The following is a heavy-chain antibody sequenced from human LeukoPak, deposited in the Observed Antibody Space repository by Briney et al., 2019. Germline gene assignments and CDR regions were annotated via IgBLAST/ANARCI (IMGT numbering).Heavy chain of an antibody. V-gene: IGHV2-70*04. CDR3: ARIGSGYMDV. J-gene: IGHJ6*03. CDR1: GFSLSTSGMR. Sequence: SGPALVKPTQTLTLTCTFSGFSLSTSGMRVSWIRQPPGKALEWLARIDWDDDKFYSTSLKTRLTISKDTSKNQVVLTMTNMDPVNTATYYCARIGSGYMDVWGKGTTVTVSS. D-gene: IGHD3-10*01. CDR2: IDWDDDK.